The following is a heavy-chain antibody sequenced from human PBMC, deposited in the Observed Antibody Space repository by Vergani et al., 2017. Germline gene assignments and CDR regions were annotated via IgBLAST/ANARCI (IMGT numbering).Heavy chain of an antibody. CDR1: GFTFSSYA. J-gene: IGHJ4*02. D-gene: IGHD3-22*01. V-gene: IGHV3-23*01. CDR3: AKGARGYYYDSSGYYCFGV. Sequence: EVQLLESGGGLVQPGGSLRLSCAASGFTFSSYAMSWVRQAPGKGLEWASAISGSGGSTYYADSVKGRFTISRDNPKTTLYLQINSLRAEDTAVYYCAKGARGYYYDSSGYYCFGVWGQGTLVTVSS. CDR2: ISGSGGST.